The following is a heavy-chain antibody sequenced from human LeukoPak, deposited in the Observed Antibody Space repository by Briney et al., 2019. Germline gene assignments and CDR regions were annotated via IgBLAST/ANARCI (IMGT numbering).Heavy chain of an antibody. J-gene: IGHJ4*01. D-gene: IGHD3-9*01. CDR2: IYSDCST. CDR1: GFTVSSNY. Sequence: PGGSLRLSFAASGFTVSSNYMSWVRQAPSKGLEWVSVIYSDCSTYYADSVKGRFTLSRDNDKHTLYLPMNSLRAEDTAVYYCAKDFDWLFGFYFDYWGHGTLVTVSS. V-gene: IGHV3-53*01. CDR3: AKDFDWLFGFYFDY.